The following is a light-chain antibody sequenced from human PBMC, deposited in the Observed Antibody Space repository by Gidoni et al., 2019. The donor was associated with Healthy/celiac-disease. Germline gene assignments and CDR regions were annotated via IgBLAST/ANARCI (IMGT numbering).Light chain of an antibody. CDR1: QGISSY. CDR2: AAS. Sequence: IRITHSPSSLSASKGDRVTITCRASQGISSYLAWYQQKPGKAPKLLIYAASTLQSGVPSRFSGSGSGTDFTLTISCLQSEDFATYYCQQYYSYPRTFGQGTKLEIK. J-gene: IGKJ1*01. V-gene: IGKV1-8*01. CDR3: QQYYSYPRT.